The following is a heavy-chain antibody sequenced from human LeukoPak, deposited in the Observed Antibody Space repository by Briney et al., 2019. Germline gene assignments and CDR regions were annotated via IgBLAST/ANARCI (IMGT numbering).Heavy chain of an antibody. V-gene: IGHV3-30*04. D-gene: IGHD6-19*01. CDR1: GFTFSTYA. J-gene: IGHJ4*02. CDR2: ISYDGRQN. Sequence: GGSLRLSCAASGFTFSTYAMNWVRQAPGKGLEWVAVISYDGRQNYYADSVKGRFTISRDNAKNSLYLQMNSLRAEDTAVYYCAREFGFYSSGWYYFDYWGQGTLVTVSS. CDR3: AREFGFYSSGWYYFDY.